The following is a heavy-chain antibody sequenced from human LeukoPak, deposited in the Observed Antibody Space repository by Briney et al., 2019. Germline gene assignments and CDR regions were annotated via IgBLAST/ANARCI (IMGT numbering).Heavy chain of an antibody. V-gene: IGHV3-21*01. CDR3: ARTAWGGVATDAFDI. D-gene: IGHD5-12*01. J-gene: IGHJ3*02. CDR2: ISSSSSYI. CDR1: GFTFSSYS. Sequence: PGGSLRLSCAASGFTFSSYSMNWVRQAPGKGLEWVSSISSSSSYIYYADSVKGRFTISRDNAKNPLYLQMNSLRAEDTAVYYCARTAWGGVATDAFDIWGQGTMVTVSS.